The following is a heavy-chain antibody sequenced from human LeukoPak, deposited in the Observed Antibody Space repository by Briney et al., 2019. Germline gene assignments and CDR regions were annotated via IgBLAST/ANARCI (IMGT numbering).Heavy chain of an antibody. V-gene: IGHV3-15*01. CDR2: IQSKTDGGTT. J-gene: IGHJ4*02. CDR3: TTATPHYFGSGSYSDTRYYFDS. CDR1: GFPFSNTW. Sequence: GGSLRLSCAASGFPFSNTWMSWVRQAPGRGLEWVGRIQSKTDGGTTDYAAPVKGRFTISRDDSKNTLYLQMNSPKSEDTAVYYCTTATPHYFGSGSYSDTRYYFDSWGQGTLVTVSS. D-gene: IGHD3-10*01.